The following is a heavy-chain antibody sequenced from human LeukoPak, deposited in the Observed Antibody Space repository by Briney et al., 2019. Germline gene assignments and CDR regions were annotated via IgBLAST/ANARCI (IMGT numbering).Heavy chain of an antibody. V-gene: IGHV3-30*04. J-gene: IGHJ4*02. D-gene: IGHD2-2*01. CDR2: ISYDGSNK. Sequence: GGSLRLSCAASGFTFSSYAMHWVRQAPGKGLEWVAVISYDGSNKYYADSVKGRFTISRDNSKNTLYLQMNSLRAEDTAVYYCARLNVVGPAATSYYWGQGTLVTVSS. CDR3: ARLNVVGPAATSYY. CDR1: GFTFSSYA.